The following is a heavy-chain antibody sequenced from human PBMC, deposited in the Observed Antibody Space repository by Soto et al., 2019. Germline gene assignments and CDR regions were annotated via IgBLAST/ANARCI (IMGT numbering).Heavy chain of an antibody. CDR2: IKQDGGDK. D-gene: IGHD6-19*01. V-gene: IGHV3-7*05. CDR1: GFTFSNYW. CDR3: ARVHSLAGVY. J-gene: IGHJ4*02. Sequence: EVQLVESGGGLVQPGGSLRLSCAASGFTFSNYWMSWVRQAPGKGLEWVANIKQDGGDKYYVDSVKGRFSISRDNAKNSLYLHMNSLRAEDTGGYYCARVHSLAGVYWGQATLVTVSS.